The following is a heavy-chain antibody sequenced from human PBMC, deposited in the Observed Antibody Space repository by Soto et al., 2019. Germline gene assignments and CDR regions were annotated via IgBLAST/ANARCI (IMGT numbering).Heavy chain of an antibody. CDR2: IWYDGSNK. D-gene: IGHD6-6*01. CDR1: GFTFSSYG. Sequence: PGGPLRLSCAASGFTFSSYGMHWVRQAPGKGLEWVAVIWYDGSNKYYADSVKGRFTISRDNSKNTLYLQMNSLRAEDTAVYYCARNHPYSSSAPFDYWGQGTLVTVSS. J-gene: IGHJ4*02. CDR3: ARNHPYSSSAPFDY. V-gene: IGHV3-33*01.